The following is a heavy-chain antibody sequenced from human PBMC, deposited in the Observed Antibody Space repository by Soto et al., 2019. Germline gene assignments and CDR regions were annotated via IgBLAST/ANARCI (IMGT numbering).Heavy chain of an antibody. CDR1: RDTFNSYA. Sequence: QVQLVQSGAEVREPGSSVTVSCKTSRDTFNSYAITWVRKAPGQGLEWMGGIIPILGTTKYAQKFQGRVTMTADEATSTADMELSSLRLEDRAVYYGAAGGKNGYIKWGQGTQVTVAS. D-gene: IGHD5-12*01. CDR2: IIPILGTT. CDR3: AAGGKNGYIK. J-gene: IGHJ4*02. V-gene: IGHV1-69*01.